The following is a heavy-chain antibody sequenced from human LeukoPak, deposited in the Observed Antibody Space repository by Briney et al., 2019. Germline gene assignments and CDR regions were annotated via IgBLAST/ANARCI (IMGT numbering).Heavy chain of an antibody. CDR1: GGSISSYY. V-gene: IGHV4-59*01. J-gene: IGHJ4*02. CDR2: IYYSGST. D-gene: IGHD3-22*01. Sequence: SETLSLTCTVSGGSISSYYWSWIRQPPGKGLEWIGYIYYSGSTNYNPSLKSRVTISVDTSKNQFSLKLSSVTAADTAVYYCARELRAEYYDSSGYYDYWGQGTLVTVSS. CDR3: ARELRAEYYDSSGYYDY.